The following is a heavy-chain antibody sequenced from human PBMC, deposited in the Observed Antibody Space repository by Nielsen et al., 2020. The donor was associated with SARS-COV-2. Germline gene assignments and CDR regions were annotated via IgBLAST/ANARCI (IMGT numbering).Heavy chain of an antibody. D-gene: IGHD6-6*01. CDR3: ARGIAARSGGPGGMDV. CDR2: ISSSSSYI. V-gene: IGHV3-21*01. Sequence: GGSLRLSCAASGFTFSSYSMNWVRQAPGKGLEWVSSISSSSSYIYYADSVKGRFTISRDNAKNSLYLQMNSLRAEDTAVYYCARGIAARSGGPGGMDVWGQGTTVTVSS. CDR1: GFTFSSYS. J-gene: IGHJ6*02.